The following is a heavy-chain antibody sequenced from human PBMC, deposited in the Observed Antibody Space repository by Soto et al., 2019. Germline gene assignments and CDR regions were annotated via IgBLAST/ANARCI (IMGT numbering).Heavy chain of an antibody. CDR3: ARDVTIFGVAMFDY. J-gene: IGHJ4*02. CDR2: ISYDGSNK. Sequence: PGGSLRLSCAASGFTFSSYAMHWVRQAPGKGLEWVAVISYDGSNKYYADSVKGRFTISRDNSKNTLYLQMNSLRAKDTAVYYCARDVTIFGVAMFDYWGQGTLVTVS. V-gene: IGHV3-30-3*01. CDR1: GFTFSSYA. D-gene: IGHD3-3*01.